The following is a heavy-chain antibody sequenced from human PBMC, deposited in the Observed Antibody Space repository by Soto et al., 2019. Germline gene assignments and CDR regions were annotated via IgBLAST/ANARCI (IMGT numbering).Heavy chain of an antibody. CDR2: IGGSGGGT. D-gene: IGHD1-1*01. CDR1: GFPFDIYT. Sequence: DVQLLESGGGLVQPGKSLKLSCAASGFPFDIYTMSWVRQAPGKGLEWVSLIGGSGGGTNYAASVRGRFTTTRDNSKNTLYLQMRSLSPEDTAMYYCVNTRGLIDYWGQGTLVTVSS. V-gene: IGHV3-23*01. CDR3: VNTRGLIDY. J-gene: IGHJ4*02.